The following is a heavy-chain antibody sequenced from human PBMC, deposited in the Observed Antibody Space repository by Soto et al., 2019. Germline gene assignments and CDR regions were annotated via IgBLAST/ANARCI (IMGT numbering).Heavy chain of an antibody. CDR3: ARADSTTVTLDY. Sequence: QVQLQESGPGLVKPSGTLSLTCAVSSGSISSSNWWSWVRQPPGKGLEWIGEIYHSGSTNYNPSLKSRVTISVDESKNQFSLKLSSVTAADTAVYYCARADSTTVTLDYWGQGTLVTVSS. CDR2: IYHSGST. CDR1: SGSISSSNW. J-gene: IGHJ4*02. V-gene: IGHV4-4*02. D-gene: IGHD4-17*01.